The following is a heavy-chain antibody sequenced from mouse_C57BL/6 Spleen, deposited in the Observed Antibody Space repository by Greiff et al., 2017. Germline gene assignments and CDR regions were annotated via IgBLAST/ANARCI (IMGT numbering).Heavy chain of an antibody. CDR3: TRDGELGRYFDY. CDR2: IGSGGDYI. J-gene: IGHJ2*01. CDR1: GFTFSSYA. V-gene: IGHV5-9-1*02. Sequence: EVMLVESGEGLVKPGGSLKLSCAASGFTFSSYAMSWVRQTPEKRLEWVAYIGSGGDYIYYADTVKGRFTISRDNARNTLYLQMSSLKSEDTAMYYCTRDGELGRYFDYWGQGTTLTVSS. D-gene: IGHD4-1*01.